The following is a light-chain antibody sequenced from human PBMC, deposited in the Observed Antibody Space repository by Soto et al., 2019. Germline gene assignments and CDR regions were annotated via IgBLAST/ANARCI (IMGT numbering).Light chain of an antibody. CDR1: SSNIGSNY. Sequence: QAVVTQPPSASGTPGQRVTISCSGSSSNIGSNYVYWYQQLPGTAPKLLIYRNNQRPSGVPDRFSGSKSGTSASLAISGLRSEDEADYYCVAWDDSLSGPLYVFGTGTKLTVL. V-gene: IGLV1-47*01. J-gene: IGLJ1*01. CDR2: RNN. CDR3: VAWDDSLSGPLYV.